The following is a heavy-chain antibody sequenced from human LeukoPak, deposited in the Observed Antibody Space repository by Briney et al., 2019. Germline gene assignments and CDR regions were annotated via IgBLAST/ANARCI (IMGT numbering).Heavy chain of an antibody. CDR3: AKDVAWNYGGHRAYDAFDI. V-gene: IGHV3-23*01. CDR1: GFTFSSYA. CDR2: IRGSGGST. Sequence: GGSLRLSCAASGFTFSSYAMSWVRQAPGKGREWVSAIRGSGGSTYYADSVKGRFTISRDNSKNTLYLRMNSLRAEDTAVYYCAKDVAWNYGGHRAYDAFDIWGQGTMVTVSS. J-gene: IGHJ3*02. D-gene: IGHD1-7*01.